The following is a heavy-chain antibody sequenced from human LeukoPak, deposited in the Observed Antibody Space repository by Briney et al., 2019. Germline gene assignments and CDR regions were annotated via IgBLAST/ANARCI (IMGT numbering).Heavy chain of an antibody. Sequence: GASVTVSCTASGYTFTAYYLHWVRQAPGQGLEWMGWINPNSGDTNYAQKFQGRVTMTRDTSITTAYMELSRLTSDDTAIYYCARDRMGDCATTSCYLAYWGQGTLVTVSS. CDR1: GYTFTAYY. V-gene: IGHV1-2*02. J-gene: IGHJ4*02. D-gene: IGHD2-2*01. CDR3: ARDRMGDCATTSCYLAY. CDR2: INPNSGDT.